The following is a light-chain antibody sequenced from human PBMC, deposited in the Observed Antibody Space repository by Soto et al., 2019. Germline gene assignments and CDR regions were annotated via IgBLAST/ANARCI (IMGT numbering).Light chain of an antibody. V-gene: IGLV2-14*03. CDR2: DVS. J-gene: IGLJ1*01. CDR3: SSYTSSTTSS. Sequence: ALTQPASVSGSPGQSITISCTGTSSDVGGYNYVSWYQQHPGKAPKLMIYDVSNRPSGVSNRFSGSKSGNTASLTISGLQAEDEADYYCSSYTSSTTSSFGTGTKLTVL. CDR1: SSDVGGYNY.